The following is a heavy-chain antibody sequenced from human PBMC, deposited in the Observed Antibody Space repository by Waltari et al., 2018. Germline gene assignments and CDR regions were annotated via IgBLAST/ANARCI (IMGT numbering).Heavy chain of an antibody. CDR3: ARVHVYYYGMDV. J-gene: IGHJ6*02. V-gene: IGHV1-69*01. Sequence: QVQTVQSGAEVKKPGSSVKISCQTTGGTFRSSANSSIRQAPGQGLEWMGGIIPIFGTANYAQKFQGRVTITADESTSTAYMELSSLRSEDTAVYYCARVHVYYYGMDVWGQGTTVTVSS. CDR1: GGTFRSSA. CDR2: IIPIFGTA. D-gene: IGHD3-10*01.